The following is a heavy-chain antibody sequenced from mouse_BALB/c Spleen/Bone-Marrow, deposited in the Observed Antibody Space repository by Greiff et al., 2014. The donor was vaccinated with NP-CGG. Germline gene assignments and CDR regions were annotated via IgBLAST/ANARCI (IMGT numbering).Heavy chain of an antibody. CDR3: ARDGSSWGYFDV. Sequence: QVQLQQSGAELVRLGVSVKISCKGSGYTFTDYAMHWVKQSHAKSLEWIGVISTYYGDASYNQKFKGKATMTVDKSSSTAYMELARLTSEDSAIYYCARDGSSWGYFDVWGAGTTVTVSS. V-gene: IGHV1S137*01. J-gene: IGHJ1*01. D-gene: IGHD1-1*01. CDR1: GYTFTDYA. CDR2: ISTYYGDA.